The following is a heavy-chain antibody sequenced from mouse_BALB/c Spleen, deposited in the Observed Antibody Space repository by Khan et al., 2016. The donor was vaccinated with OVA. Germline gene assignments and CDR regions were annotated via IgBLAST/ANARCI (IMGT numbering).Heavy chain of an antibody. J-gene: IGHJ2*01. D-gene: IGHD1-1*01. CDR1: GFTFNNYG. Sequence: LVQSGGGLVQPGGSRKLSCAASGFTFNNYGMHWVRQAPEKGLEWVAYISGDSNTIYYVDSVKGRFTISSDNPKNTLFLQMTSLMSEDTAMYYGATSYFYGYYFDYWGPGTTLTVS. V-gene: IGHV5-17*02. CDR3: ATSYFYGYYFDY. CDR2: ISGDSNTI.